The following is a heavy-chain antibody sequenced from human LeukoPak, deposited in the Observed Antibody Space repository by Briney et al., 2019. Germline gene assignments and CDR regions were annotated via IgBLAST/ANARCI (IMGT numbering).Heavy chain of an antibody. CDR1: GYTFSAYY. V-gene: IGHV1-2*02. CDR3: AGDQDSYGYGVDY. J-gene: IGHJ4*02. D-gene: IGHD5-18*01. CDR2: INPKSGGT. Sequence: ASVKVSCKASGYTFSAYYMHWVRQAPGKGLEWMGWINPKSGGTNYAQKFQGRVTMTRDTSISTVYMELSRLTSADTAVYYCAGDQDSYGYGVDYWGQGSLVTVTS.